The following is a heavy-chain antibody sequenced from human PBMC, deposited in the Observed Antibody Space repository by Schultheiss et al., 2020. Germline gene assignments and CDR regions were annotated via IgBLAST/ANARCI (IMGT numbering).Heavy chain of an antibody. D-gene: IGHD1-26*01. CDR3: ARYGSQWGFDY. CDR2: ISGSGGST. V-gene: IGHV3-23*01. Sequence: GGSLRLSCAASGFTFDDYTMHWVRQAPGKGLEWVSAISGSGGSTYYADSVKGRFTISRDNARNSLFLQMNSLRDEDTAVYYCARYGSQWGFDYRGQGTLVTVSS. J-gene: IGHJ4*02. CDR1: GFTFDDYT.